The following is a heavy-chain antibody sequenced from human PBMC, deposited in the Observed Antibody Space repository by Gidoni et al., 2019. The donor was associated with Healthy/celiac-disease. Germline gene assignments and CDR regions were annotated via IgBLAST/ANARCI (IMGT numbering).Heavy chain of an antibody. CDR2: ISGSGGST. Sequence: GGSLRLSCAASGFTFSSYAMSWVRQAPGKGLEWVSAISGSGGSTYYADSVKGRFTISRDNSKNTLYLQMNSLRAEDTAVYYCAKAAVEVVPAATRFDYWGQGTLVTVSS. V-gene: IGHV3-23*01. CDR3: AKAAVEVVPAATRFDY. CDR1: GFTFSSYA. D-gene: IGHD2-2*01. J-gene: IGHJ4*02.